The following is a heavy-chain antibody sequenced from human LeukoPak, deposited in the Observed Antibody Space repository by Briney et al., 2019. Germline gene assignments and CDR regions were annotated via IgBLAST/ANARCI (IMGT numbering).Heavy chain of an antibody. CDR2: ISDDGNIK. CDR1: GLIFSRDG. Sequence: GRSLRLSCAASGLIFSRDGMHWVRQAPGKGLEWVAVISDDGNIKYYADSVKGRFTISRDNSKNTLYLQMDSLRGEDTAVYYCAKDFRIGYSAHFDYWGQGALVTVSS. J-gene: IGHJ4*02. CDR3: AKDFRIGYSAHFDY. D-gene: IGHD2-21*01. V-gene: IGHV3-30*18.